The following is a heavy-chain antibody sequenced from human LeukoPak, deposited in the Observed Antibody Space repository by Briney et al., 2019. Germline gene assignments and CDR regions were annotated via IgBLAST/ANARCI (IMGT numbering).Heavy chain of an antibody. V-gene: IGHV3-74*01. CDR3: ARASGWYPQDYFDY. Sequence: GGSLRLSCAASGFTFSSYWMHWVRQAPGKGLVWVSRINTDGSSTSYADSVKGRFTISRDNAKNTLYLQMNSLRAEDTAVYYCARASGWYPQDYFDYWGQGTLVTVSS. J-gene: IGHJ4*02. CDR1: GFTFSSYW. CDR2: INTDGSST. D-gene: IGHD6-19*01.